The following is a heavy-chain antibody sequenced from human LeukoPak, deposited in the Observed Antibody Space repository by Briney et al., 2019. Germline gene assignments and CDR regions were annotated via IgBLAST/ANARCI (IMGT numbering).Heavy chain of an antibody. CDR2: ISAYNGNT. Sequence: GASVKVSCMASGYTFTSYGISWVRQAPGQGLEWMGWISAYNGNTNYAQKLQGRVTMTTDTSTSTAYMELRSLRSDDTAVYYCARDSGIAAAGTLGYYYYYGMDVWGQGTTVTVSS. CDR3: ARDSGIAAAGTLGYYYYYGMDV. CDR1: GYTFTSYG. D-gene: IGHD6-13*01. J-gene: IGHJ6*02. V-gene: IGHV1-18*01.